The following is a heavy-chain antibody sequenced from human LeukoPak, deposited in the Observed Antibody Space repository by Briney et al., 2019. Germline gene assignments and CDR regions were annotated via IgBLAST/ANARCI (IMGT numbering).Heavy chain of an antibody. J-gene: IGHJ5*02. D-gene: IGHD2-2*01. V-gene: IGHV3-23*01. CDR3: AKDRETYCSSTSCYWDWFDP. CDR2: ISGSGGST. Sequence: PGGSLRLXCAASGFTFSSYAMRWVRLAPGKGLEWVSAISGSGGSTYYADSVKGRFTISRDNSKNTLYLQMNSLRAEDTAVYYCAKDRETYCSSTSCYWDWFDPWGQGTLVTVSS. CDR1: GFTFSSYA.